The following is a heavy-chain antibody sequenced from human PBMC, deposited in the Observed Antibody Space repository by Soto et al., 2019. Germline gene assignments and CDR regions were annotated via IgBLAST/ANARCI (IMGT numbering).Heavy chain of an antibody. Sequence: PGGSLRLSCAASGFTFSNAWMSWVRQAPGKGLEWVGRIKSKTDGGTTDYAAPVKGRFTISRDDSENTLYLQMNSLKTEDTAVYYCTTDRRPTRQWWYPELGYYMDVWGKGTTVTVSS. V-gene: IGHV3-15*01. CDR3: TTDRRPTRQWWYPELGYYMDV. J-gene: IGHJ6*03. CDR1: GFTFSNAW. D-gene: IGHD2-15*01. CDR2: IKSKTDGGTT.